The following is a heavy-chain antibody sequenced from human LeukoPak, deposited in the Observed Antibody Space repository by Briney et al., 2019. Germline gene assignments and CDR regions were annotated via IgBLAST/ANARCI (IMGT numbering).Heavy chain of an antibody. D-gene: IGHD6-13*01. J-gene: IGHJ4*02. V-gene: IGHV1-46*03. CDR1: GYTFTGYY. Sequence: ASVKVSCKTSGYTFTGYYMHWVRQAPGQGLEWMGIINPSGGSTSYAQKFQGRVTMTRDTSTSTVYMELSSLRSEDTAVYYCARDLSLAAAGTYFDYWGQGTLVTVSS. CDR2: INPSGGST. CDR3: ARDLSLAAAGTYFDY.